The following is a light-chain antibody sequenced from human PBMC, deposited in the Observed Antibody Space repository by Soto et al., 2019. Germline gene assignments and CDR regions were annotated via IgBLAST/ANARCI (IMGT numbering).Light chain of an antibody. CDR1: QSISTY. CDR3: QQSYRTPIT. V-gene: IGKV1-39*01. Sequence: DIQLTQSPSPLSASVGDRVAITCLASQSISTYLNWHQQKPGKAPKVLIYAASNLQSGVPPRFSGSGSGTDFTLTISSLQPEDVATYFCQQSYRTPITFGQGTRLEIK. J-gene: IGKJ5*01. CDR2: AAS.